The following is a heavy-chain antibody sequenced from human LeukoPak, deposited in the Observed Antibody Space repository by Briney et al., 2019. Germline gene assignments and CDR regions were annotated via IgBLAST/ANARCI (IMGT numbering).Heavy chain of an antibody. J-gene: IGHJ3*02. CDR2: IRYDGSNK. Sequence: GGSLRLSCAASGFTFSDYGMHWVRRAPGKGLEWMALIRYDGSNKFYADSLKGRFTISRDNSKNTVYLQMNRLRAEDTAVYYCATSLVVLKTHDVFDIWGQGTMVTVSS. CDR3: ATSLVVLKTHDVFDI. D-gene: IGHD3-22*01. V-gene: IGHV3-30*02. CDR1: GFTFSDYG.